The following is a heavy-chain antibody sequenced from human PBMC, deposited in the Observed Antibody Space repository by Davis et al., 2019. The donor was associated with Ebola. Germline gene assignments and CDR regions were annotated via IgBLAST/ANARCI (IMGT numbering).Heavy chain of an antibody. D-gene: IGHD3-10*01. CDR2: IYSGGST. CDR1: GFTVTSNY. J-gene: IGHJ4*02. CDR3: ARGPRITMVQGVINF. Sequence: GESLKISCAASGFTVTSNYMTWVRQAPGKGLEYVSVIYSGGSTYYADSVKGRFAISRDNAKNSVYLQMNSLRVDDTAVYYCARGPRITMVQGVINFWGQGTLVSVSS. V-gene: IGHV3-53*01.